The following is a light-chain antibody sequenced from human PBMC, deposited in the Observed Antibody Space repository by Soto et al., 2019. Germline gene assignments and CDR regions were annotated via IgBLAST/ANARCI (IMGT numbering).Light chain of an antibody. CDR1: QGISTW. CDR2: GAS. V-gene: IGKV1-12*01. CDR3: QQANSFPIS. J-gene: IGKJ5*01. Sequence: DVHMTQAPSSVSASVGDGITIACGASQGISTWLAWYQQKPGKAPKLLIYGASSLQSGVPSRFSGSGSGTDFTLTISNLQPEDFATYYCQQANSFPISFGQGARLEIK.